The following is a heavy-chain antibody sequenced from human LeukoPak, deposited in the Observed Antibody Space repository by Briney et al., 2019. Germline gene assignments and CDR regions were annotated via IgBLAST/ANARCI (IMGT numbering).Heavy chain of an antibody. CDR3: ASALNYYGPFDY. Sequence: GRSLRLSCAASGFTLSSYGMHWVRQAPGKGLEWVAVISYDGSNKYYADSVKGRFTISRDNSKNTLYLQMNSLRAEDTAVYYCASALNYYGPFDYWGQGTLVTVSS. D-gene: IGHD3-10*01. CDR2: ISYDGSNK. J-gene: IGHJ4*02. CDR1: GFTLSSYG. V-gene: IGHV3-30*03.